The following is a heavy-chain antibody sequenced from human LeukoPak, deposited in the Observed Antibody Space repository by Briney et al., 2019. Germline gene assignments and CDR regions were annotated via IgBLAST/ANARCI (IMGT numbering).Heavy chain of an antibody. CDR1: GASISSGSSS. CDR3: ASAGSYSVDY. D-gene: IGHD1-26*01. CDR2: IYASGFT. J-gene: IGHJ4*02. Sequence: PSQTLSLTCTVSGASISSGSSSWTWIRQPAGKGLEWIGRIYASGFTNYNPSLGSRVTISVDTSKNQFSLKLSSVTAADTAVYYCASAGSYSVDYWGQGTLVTVSS. V-gene: IGHV4-61*02.